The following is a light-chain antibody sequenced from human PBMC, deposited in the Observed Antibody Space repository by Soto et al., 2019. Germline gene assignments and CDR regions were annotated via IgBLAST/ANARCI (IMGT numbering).Light chain of an antibody. CDR3: HQYSSWPFT. V-gene: IGKV3-15*01. J-gene: IGKJ3*01. Sequence: IAMTQSPATLSVSPGERATLSCRASQSVSSDLAWYQQKPGQAPRLLIYEASIRATGIAARFSGSGSGTEFFLTISSLQSEDSEVYWCHQYSSWPFTFGPGTKV. CDR2: EAS. CDR1: QSVSSD.